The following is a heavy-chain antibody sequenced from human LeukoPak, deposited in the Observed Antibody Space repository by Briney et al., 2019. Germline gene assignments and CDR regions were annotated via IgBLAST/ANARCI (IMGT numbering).Heavy chain of an antibody. J-gene: IGHJ6*03. CDR3: ARSYGSGSYYMDV. CDR1: GGSISSSSYY. D-gene: IGHD3-10*01. Sequence: SETLSLTCTVSGGSISSSSYYWGWIRQPPGKGLEWIGSIYYSGSTYYNPSLKSRVTISVDTSKNQFSLKLSSVTAADTAVYYCARSYGSGSYYMDVWGKGTTVTVSS. CDR2: IYYSGST. V-gene: IGHV4-39*07.